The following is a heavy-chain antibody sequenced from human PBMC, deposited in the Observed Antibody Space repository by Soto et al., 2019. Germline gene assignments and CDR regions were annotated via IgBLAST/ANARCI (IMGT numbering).Heavy chain of an antibody. J-gene: IGHJ6*02. CDR2: ISFDENSK. CDR1: GYTFSSYA. V-gene: IGHV3-30*18. CDR3: AKDTSGPNGDIYYGLDA. D-gene: IGHD4-17*01. Sequence: QVQLVESGGGVVQPGRSLRLSCVASGYTFSSYAVHWVRQAPGKGLEWVAVISFDENSKSYADFAKGRFTVSREDSKNTLYLQMNSLKIEDTAVYYCAKDTSGPNGDIYYGLDAWGQGTTVTVSS.